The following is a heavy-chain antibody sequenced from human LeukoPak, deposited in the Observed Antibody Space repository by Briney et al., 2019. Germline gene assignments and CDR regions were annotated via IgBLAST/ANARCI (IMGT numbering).Heavy chain of an antibody. V-gene: IGHV1-2*02. Sequence: RASVKVSCKASGYTFTGYYMHWVRQAPGQGLEWMGWINPNSGGTNYAQKFQGRVTMTRDTSISTAYMELSRLRSDDTAEYYCGRVGSGGWCFDYWGQGTLVTVSS. CDR1: GYTFTGYY. CDR3: GRVGSGGWCFDY. J-gene: IGHJ4*02. D-gene: IGHD6-19*01. CDR2: INPNSGGT.